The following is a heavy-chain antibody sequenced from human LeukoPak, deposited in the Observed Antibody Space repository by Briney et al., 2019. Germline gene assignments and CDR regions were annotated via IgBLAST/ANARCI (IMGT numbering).Heavy chain of an antibody. CDR2: INSDGSST. V-gene: IGHV3-74*01. CDR1: GFTFSSYW. J-gene: IGHJ4*02. D-gene: IGHD3-22*01. CDR3: AKETYYYDSSGPHYYFDY. Sequence: GGSLRLSCAASGFTFSSYWMHWVRQAPGKGLVWVSRINSDGSSTSYADSVKGRFTISRDNAKNTLYLQMNSLRAEDTAVYYCAKETYYYDSSGPHYYFDYWGQGTLVTVSS.